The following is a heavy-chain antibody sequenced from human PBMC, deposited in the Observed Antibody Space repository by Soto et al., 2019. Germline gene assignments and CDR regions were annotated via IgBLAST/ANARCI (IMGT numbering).Heavy chain of an antibody. D-gene: IGHD6-19*01. V-gene: IGHV1-69*12. CDR1: GGTFSNYA. Sequence: QVQLVQSGAEVKKPGSSVKVSCKASGGTFSNYALSWVRQAPGQGLEWLGGIMPIFGRADYAQKFGDRVTITADESTSTAHMELSSLRSDDTAVYYCALWLKEAGIGWKYYYGIDVWGQGTTVTVSS. CDR3: ALWLKEAGIGWKYYYGIDV. CDR2: IMPIFGRA. J-gene: IGHJ6*02.